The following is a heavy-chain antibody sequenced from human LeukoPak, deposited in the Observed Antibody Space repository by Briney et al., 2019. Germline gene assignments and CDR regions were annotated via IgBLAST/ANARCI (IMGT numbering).Heavy chain of an antibody. D-gene: IGHD3-22*01. Sequence: GGSLRLSCTASGFTFSSYAVSWVRQAPGNGLEWVSGISGSGGSTYYAASVKGRFTISRDNSKNTLYPQMNSLRAEDTAVYYCAKGGSYYYDTSGYFGYWGQGTLVTVSS. CDR1: GFTFSSYA. CDR2: ISGSGGST. CDR3: AKGGSYYYDTSGYFGY. V-gene: IGHV3-23*01. J-gene: IGHJ4*02.